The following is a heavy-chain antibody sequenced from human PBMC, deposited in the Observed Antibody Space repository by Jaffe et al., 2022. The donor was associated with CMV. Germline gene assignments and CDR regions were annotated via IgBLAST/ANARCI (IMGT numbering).Heavy chain of an antibody. J-gene: IGHJ3*02. CDR3: AKDIYRGSYGWAFDI. D-gene: IGHD1-26*01. CDR1: GFTFDDYA. Sequence: EVQLVESGGGLVQPGRSLRLSCAASGFTFDDYAMHWVRQAPGKGLEWVSGISWNSGSIGYADSVKGRFTISRDNAKNSLYLQMNSLRAEDTALYYCAKDIYRGSYGWAFDIWGQGTMVTVSS. CDR2: ISWNSGSI. V-gene: IGHV3-9*01.